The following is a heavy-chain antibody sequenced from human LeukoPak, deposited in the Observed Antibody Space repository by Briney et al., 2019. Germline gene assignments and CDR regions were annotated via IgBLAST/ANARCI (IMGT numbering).Heavy chain of an antibody. CDR1: GFTFSSYG. CDR3: AGGAAWLHDFYYGMDV. V-gene: IGHV3-33*01. J-gene: IGHJ6*02. Sequence: PGGSLRLSCAASGFTFSSYGMHWVRQAPGKGLEWVAVIWYDGSNKYYADSVKGRFTISRDNSKNTLYPQMNSLRAEDTAVYYCAGGAAWLHDFYYGMDVWGQGTTVTVSS. D-gene: IGHD5-12*01. CDR2: IWYDGSNK.